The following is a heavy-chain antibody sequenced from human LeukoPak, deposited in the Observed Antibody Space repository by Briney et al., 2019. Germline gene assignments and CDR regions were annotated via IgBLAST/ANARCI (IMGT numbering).Heavy chain of an antibody. CDR3: ARDFGTGWSDYYDSSGYSMVDY. CDR1: GYTFAGYY. D-gene: IGHD3-22*01. J-gene: IGHJ4*02. Sequence: ASVKVSCKASGYTFAGYYMHWVRQAPGQGLEWMGWINLNSGGTNYAQKFQGRVTMTRDTSISTAYMELSRLRSDDTAVYYCARDFGTGWSDYYDSSGYSMVDYWGQGTLVTVSS. CDR2: INLNSGGT. V-gene: IGHV1-2*02.